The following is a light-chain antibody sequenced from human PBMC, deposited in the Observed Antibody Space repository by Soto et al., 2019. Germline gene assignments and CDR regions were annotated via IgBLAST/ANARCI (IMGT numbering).Light chain of an antibody. CDR1: QSVNNNY. CDR2: GVF. V-gene: IGKV3-20*01. CDR3: QQYTTSVLT. Sequence: EIVLTQSPGTLSLSPGERATLSCRASQSVNNNYLAWYQQKPGQAPRLLIYGVFNRATGIPDRFSGSGSGTDFTLTIGRLEPEDFAVYYCQQYTTSVLTFXGGTKVDIK. J-gene: IGKJ4*01.